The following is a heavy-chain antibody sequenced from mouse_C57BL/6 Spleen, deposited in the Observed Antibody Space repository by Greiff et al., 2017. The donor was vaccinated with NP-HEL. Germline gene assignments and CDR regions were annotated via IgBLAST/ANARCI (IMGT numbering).Heavy chain of an antibody. V-gene: IGHV1-15*01. CDR2: IDPETGGT. D-gene: IGHD6-2*01. CDR1: GYTFTDYE. CDR3: TRRGKSHWYFDV. J-gene: IGHJ1*03. Sequence: QVQLKQSGAELVRPGASVTLSCKASGYTFTDYEMHWVKQTPVHGLEWIGAIDPETGGTAYNQKFKGKAILTADKSSSTAYMELRSLTSEDSAVYYCTRRGKSHWYFDVWGTGTTVTVSS.